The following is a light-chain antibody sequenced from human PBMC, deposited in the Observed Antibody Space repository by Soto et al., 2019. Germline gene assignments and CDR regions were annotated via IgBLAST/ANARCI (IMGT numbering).Light chain of an antibody. V-gene: IGLV2-14*01. CDR1: TSDVGGYNH. CDR3: CSYTSSSTLV. Sequence: QSVLTQPASVSGSPGQSISIPCTGTTSDVGGYNHVSWYQQHPGKAPKLMIYEVSNRPSGVSNRFSGSKSGNTASLTISGLQAEDEADYYCCSYTSSSTLVFGTGTKLTVL. CDR2: EVS. J-gene: IGLJ1*01.